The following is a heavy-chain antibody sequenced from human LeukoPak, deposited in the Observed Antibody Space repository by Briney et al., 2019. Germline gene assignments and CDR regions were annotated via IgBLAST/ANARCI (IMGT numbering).Heavy chain of an antibody. J-gene: IGHJ6*02. CDR3: ARFGFYYDIDV. CDR2: IHYSGKT. Sequence: SETLSLTCTVSGGSISGYYWTWTRQPPGKGLEWTGQIHYSGKTDYNPSLRSRITISVDTSKNQMFLKLSSVTAADTAVYYCARFGFYYDIDVWGQGTTVTVSS. D-gene: IGHD3-16*01. CDR1: GGSISGYY. V-gene: IGHV4-59*01.